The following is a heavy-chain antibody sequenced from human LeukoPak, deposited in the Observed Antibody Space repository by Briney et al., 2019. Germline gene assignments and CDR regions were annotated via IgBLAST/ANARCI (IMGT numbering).Heavy chain of an antibody. V-gene: IGHV3-7*01. CDR2: IQQDGSEI. CDR3: AKDLRPYYFDY. D-gene: IGHD5/OR15-5a*01. CDR1: GFTFSSYW. Sequence: GGSLRLSCVASGFTFSSYWMGWVRQAPGKGLEWVANIQQDGSEIFYVDSVRGRFTISRDNAKNSLYLQMNTLRAEDTAVYYCAKDLRPYYFDYWGQGTLVTVSS. J-gene: IGHJ4*02.